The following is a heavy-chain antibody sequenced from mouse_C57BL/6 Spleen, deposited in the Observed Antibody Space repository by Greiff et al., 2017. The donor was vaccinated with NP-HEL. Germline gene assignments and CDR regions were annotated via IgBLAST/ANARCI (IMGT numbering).Heavy chain of an antibody. CDR3: TICMYGYGRIPLYFDY. Sequence: QVQLQQSGAELVRPGASVTLSCKASGYTFTDYEMHWVKQTPVHGLEWIGAIDPETGGTAYNQKFKGKAILTADKSSSTAYMELRSLTSEDSAVYYCTICMYGYGRIPLYFDYWGQSTTLTVAS. J-gene: IGHJ2*01. CDR2: IDPETGGT. V-gene: IGHV1-15*01. CDR1: GYTFTDYE. D-gene: IGHD1-1*01.